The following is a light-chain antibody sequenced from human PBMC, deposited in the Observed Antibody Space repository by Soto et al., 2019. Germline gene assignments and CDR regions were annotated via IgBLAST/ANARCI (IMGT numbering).Light chain of an antibody. J-gene: IGKJ3*01. CDR2: DAS. Sequence: DIQMTQSPSSLSASVGDRVTITCQASQDISNYLNWYQQKPGKAPKLLIYDASNLETGVPSRFRGSGSGTDFTFNIRSLPPEALTKSCCQQYDNLLTFGPGTKVDIK. CDR3: QQYDNLLT. V-gene: IGKV1-33*01. CDR1: QDISNY.